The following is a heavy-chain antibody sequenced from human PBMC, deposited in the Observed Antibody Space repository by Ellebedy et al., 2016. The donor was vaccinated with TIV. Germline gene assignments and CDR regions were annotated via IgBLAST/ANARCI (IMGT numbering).Heavy chain of an antibody. CDR2: IWDDGTNT. J-gene: IGHJ6*02. Sequence: GESLKISCAASGFTFSHYAMNWVRQAPGKGLEWVAVIWDDGTNTYYADSVKGRFTISRDNSKNTLYLQMSSLRAEDTAVYYCARPRVRSSYYHGMDVWGQGTTITVS. CDR3: ARPRVRSSYYHGMDV. CDR1: GFTFSHYA. D-gene: IGHD3-16*01. V-gene: IGHV3-33*01.